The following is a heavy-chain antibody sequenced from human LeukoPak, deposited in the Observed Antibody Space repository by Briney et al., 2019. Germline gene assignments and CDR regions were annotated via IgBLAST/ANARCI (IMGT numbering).Heavy chain of an antibody. CDR1: GGSISSSNW. J-gene: IGHJ6*02. CDR3: ARDAYCGSTSCYYYYGMDV. D-gene: IGHD2-2*01. V-gene: IGHV4-4*02. CDR2: IYHSGST. Sequence: SGTLSLTCAVSGGSISSSNWWSWVRQPPGKGLEWIGEIYHSGSTNYNPSLKSRVTISVDKSKNQFSLKLSSVTAADTAVYYCARDAYCGSTSCYYYYGMDVWGQGTTVTVSS.